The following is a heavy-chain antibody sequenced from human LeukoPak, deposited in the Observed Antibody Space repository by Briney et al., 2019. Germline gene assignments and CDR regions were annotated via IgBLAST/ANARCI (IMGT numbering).Heavy chain of an antibody. J-gene: IGHJ4*02. CDR3: ARDAVRGYYFDY. V-gene: IGHV4-59*01. CDR2: IYYSGST. CDR1: GGSISSYY. Sequence: KPSETLSLTCTVSGGSISSYYWSWIRQPPGKGLEWIGYIYYSGSTNYNPSLKSRVTISVDTSKNQFSLKLSSVTAADTAVYYCARDAVRGYYFDYWGQGTLVTVSS. D-gene: IGHD3-10*01.